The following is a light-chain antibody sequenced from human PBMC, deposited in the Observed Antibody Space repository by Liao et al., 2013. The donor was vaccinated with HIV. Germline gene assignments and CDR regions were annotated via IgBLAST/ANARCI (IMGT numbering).Light chain of an antibody. J-gene: IGLJ3*02. CDR1: NIGTKG. Sequence: SYELTQPPSVSVAPGQTARITCGGNNIGTKGVHWYQQRPGQAPVLVMYYDKDRPSGIPERFSGSNSGNTATLTILRVEAGDEADYYCQVSYSSSDNWVFGGGTKLTVL. V-gene: IGLV3-21*04. CDR3: QVSYSSSDNWV. CDR2: YDK.